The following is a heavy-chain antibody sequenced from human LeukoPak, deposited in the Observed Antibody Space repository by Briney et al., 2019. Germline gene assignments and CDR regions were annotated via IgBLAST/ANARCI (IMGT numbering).Heavy chain of an antibody. CDR1: GGSISSSSYY. Sequence: KPSETLSLTCTVSGGSISSSSYYWGWIRQPPGKGLEWIGSIYYSGSTYYNPSLKSRVTISVDTSKNQFSLKLSSVTAADTAVYYCARSQSIAARGGLDYWGQGTLVTVSS. CDR2: IYYSGST. V-gene: IGHV4-39*01. J-gene: IGHJ4*02. CDR3: ARSQSIAARGGLDY. D-gene: IGHD6-6*01.